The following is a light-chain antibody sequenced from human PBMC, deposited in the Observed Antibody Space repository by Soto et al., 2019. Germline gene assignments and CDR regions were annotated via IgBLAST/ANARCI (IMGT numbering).Light chain of an antibody. V-gene: IGLV1-44*01. CDR2: IND. CDR3: AAWDDSLNAL. J-gene: IGLJ1*01. CDR1: GSNIGDNP. Sequence: QPVLTQPPSASGTPGQRITISCSGSGSNIGDNPVNWYQQLPGAAPKLLIYINDQRPSGVPDRFSGSKSGTSASLAISGLQPEDEVDYYCAAWDDSLNALFGTGTKLTVL.